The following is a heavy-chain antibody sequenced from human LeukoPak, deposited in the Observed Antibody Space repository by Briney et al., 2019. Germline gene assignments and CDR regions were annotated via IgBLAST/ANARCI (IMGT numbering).Heavy chain of an antibody. CDR1: GFTFSNAW. D-gene: IGHD6-13*01. CDR3: TTDAGYSSSWLLYNSYYSYGMDV. V-gene: IGHV3-15*07. CDR2: IKSKTDGGTT. Sequence: PGGSLRLSCAASGFTFSNAWMNWVRQAPGKGLEWVGRIKSKTDGGTTDYAAPVKGRFTISRDDSKNTLYLQMNSLKTEDTAVYYCTTDAGYSSSWLLYNSYYSYGMDVWGQGTTVTVSS. J-gene: IGHJ6*02.